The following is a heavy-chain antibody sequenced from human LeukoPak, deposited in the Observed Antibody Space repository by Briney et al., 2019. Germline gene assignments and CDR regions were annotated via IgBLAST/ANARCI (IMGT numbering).Heavy chain of an antibody. Sequence: GGSLRLSCGASGFTFSTYGMHWVRQAPGKGLEWVSAISGSGGGTFYTHSVKGRFTISRDNSKNTLFLQMNGLRAEDTATYYCAKSRSPGYSMGYDPDYWGQGTLVIVST. D-gene: IGHD5-18*01. CDR2: ISGSGGGT. V-gene: IGHV3-23*01. CDR1: GFTFSTYG. CDR3: AKSRSPGYSMGYDPDY. J-gene: IGHJ4*02.